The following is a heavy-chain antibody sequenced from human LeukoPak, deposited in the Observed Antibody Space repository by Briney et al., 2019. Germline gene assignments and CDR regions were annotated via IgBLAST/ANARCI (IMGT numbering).Heavy chain of an antibody. CDR2: IYYSGST. J-gene: IGHJ6*03. D-gene: IGHD2-15*01. CDR1: GGSISSYY. V-gene: IGHV4-59*01. Sequence: SETLSLTCTVSGGSISSYYWSWIRQPPGKGLEWIGYIYYSGSTNYNPSLKSRVSISVDTSKNQFSLKLSSVTAADTAVYYCARTPSYCSGGSCYSPRGDYYYYMDVWGKGTTVTVSS. CDR3: ARTPSYCSGGSCYSPRGDYYYYMDV.